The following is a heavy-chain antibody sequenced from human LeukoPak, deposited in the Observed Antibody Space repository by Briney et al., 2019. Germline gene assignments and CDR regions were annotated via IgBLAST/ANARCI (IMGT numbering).Heavy chain of an antibody. V-gene: IGHV1-2*02. J-gene: IGHJ4*02. Sequence: ASMKVSCKSSGITFTDHYIHWVRQGPGQGLEWMGYIGPHSTFTSSPQEFQGRVTMTRDGSMSTAYMELTRLTSDDTAVYYCVREGEGPLSKDFDYWGQGTLVTVSS. CDR3: VREGEGPLSKDFDY. CDR2: IGPHSTFT. D-gene: IGHD2/OR15-2a*01. CDR1: GITFTDHY.